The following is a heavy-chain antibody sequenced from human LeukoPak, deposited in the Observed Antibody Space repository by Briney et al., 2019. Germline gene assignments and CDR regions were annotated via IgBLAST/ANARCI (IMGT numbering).Heavy chain of an antibody. Sequence: SQTLSLTCTVSGGSISSGSYYWSWIRQPAGKGLEWIGRIYYSGSTNYNPSLKSRVTISVDTSKNQFSLKLSSVTAADTAVYYCARAVVGATSWFDPWGQGTLVTVSS. V-gene: IGHV4-61*02. CDR1: GGSISSGSYY. J-gene: IGHJ5*02. CDR3: ARAVVGATSWFDP. CDR2: IYYSGST. D-gene: IGHD1-26*01.